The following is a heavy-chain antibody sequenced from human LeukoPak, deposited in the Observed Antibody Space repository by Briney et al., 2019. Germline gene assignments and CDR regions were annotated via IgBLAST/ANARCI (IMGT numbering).Heavy chain of an antibody. D-gene: IGHD3-22*01. V-gene: IGHV3-9*01. CDR1: GFTFDDYA. J-gene: IGHJ4*02. CDR3: AKGGYYDSNPGY. Sequence: PGGSLRLSCAASGFTFDDYAMHWVRQAPGKGLEWVSGISWNSGSIGYADSVKGRFTISRDNAKNSLYLQMNSLRAEDTALYYCAKGGYYDSNPGYWGQGTLVTVSS. CDR2: ISWNSGSI.